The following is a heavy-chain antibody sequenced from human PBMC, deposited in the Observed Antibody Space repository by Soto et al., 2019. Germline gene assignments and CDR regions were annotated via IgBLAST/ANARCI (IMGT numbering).Heavy chain of an antibody. CDR3: ARSAQLWYYMDV. D-gene: IGHD1-1*01. V-gene: IGHV3-7*01. CDR1: GFTFGSYW. Sequence: PGGFLRLSCAASGFTFGSYWMSWVRQAPGQGLESVANIKQDGSEKYYVDSMKGRFTISRDNAKNSLYLQMNSLRAEDTAVYYCARSAQLWYYMDVWGKGTTVTVSS. J-gene: IGHJ6*03. CDR2: IKQDGSEK.